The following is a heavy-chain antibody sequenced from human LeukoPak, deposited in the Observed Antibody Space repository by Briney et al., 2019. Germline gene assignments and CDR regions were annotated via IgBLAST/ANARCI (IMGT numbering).Heavy chain of an antibody. V-gene: IGHV3-33*01. CDR3: ARDYYDSSGYYFGDY. J-gene: IGHJ4*02. D-gene: IGHD3-22*01. CDR2: IWYDGSNK. CDR1: GFTSSSYG. Sequence: PGGSLRLSCAASGFTSSSYGMHWVRQAPGKGLEWVAVIWYDGSNKYYADSVKGRFTISRDNSKNTLYLQMNSLRAEDTAVYYCARDYYDSSGYYFGDYWGQGTLVTVSS.